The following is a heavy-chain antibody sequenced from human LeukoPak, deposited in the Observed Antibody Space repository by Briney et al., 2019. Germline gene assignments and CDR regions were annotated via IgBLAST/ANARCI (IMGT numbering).Heavy chain of an antibody. J-gene: IGHJ6*02. V-gene: IGHV3-7*01. Sequence: GGSLRLSCAASGFTFSNAWMSWVRQAPGKGLEWVANIKQDGSEMHYVDALKGRFTISRDNARNSLYLQMNSLRAEDTAVYYCARELEPKRYYYYGMDVWGQGTTVTVSS. CDR3: ARELEPKRYYYYGMDV. D-gene: IGHD1-1*01. CDR1: GFTFSNAW. CDR2: IKQDGSEM.